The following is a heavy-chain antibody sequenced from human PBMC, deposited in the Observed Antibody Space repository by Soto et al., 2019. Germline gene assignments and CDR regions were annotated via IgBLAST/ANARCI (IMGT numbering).Heavy chain of an antibody. V-gene: IGHV3-11*01. Sequence: QVQLVESGGGLVKPGGSLRLSCAASGFTFSDHYMSWIRQAPGKGLEWVSYISSSSSNIYYADSVKGRFTISRDRAKNSQYLQMNSLRAEDTAVYYCARVTYYYDSRGYYHWYFDLWGRGTLVTVS. CDR2: ISSSSSNI. CDR3: ARVTYYYDSRGYYHWYFDL. J-gene: IGHJ2*01. D-gene: IGHD3-22*01. CDR1: GFTFSDHY.